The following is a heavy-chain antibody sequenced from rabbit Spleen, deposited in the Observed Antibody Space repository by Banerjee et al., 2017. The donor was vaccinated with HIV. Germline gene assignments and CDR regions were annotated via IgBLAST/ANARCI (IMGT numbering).Heavy chain of an antibody. CDR2: IYAGSSGST. Sequence: EESGGDLVKPEGSLTLTCTASGFSFSSNYWICWVRQAPGKGLEWIACIYAGSSGSTYYASWAKGRFTISKTSSTTVTLQMTSLTVADTATYFCARDTSTSFSSYGMDLWGPGTLVTVS. J-gene: IGHJ6*01. CDR1: GFSFSSNYW. V-gene: IGHV1S45*01. D-gene: IGHD1-1*01. CDR3: ARDTSTSFSSYGMDL.